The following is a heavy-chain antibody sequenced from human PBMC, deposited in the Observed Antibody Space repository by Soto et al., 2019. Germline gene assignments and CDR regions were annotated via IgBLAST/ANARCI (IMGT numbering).Heavy chain of an antibody. CDR1: GGTFSSYA. Sequence: SVKVSCKASGGTFSSYAISWVRQAPGQGLEWMGGIIPIFGTANYAQKFQGRVTITADKSTSTAYMELSSLRSEDTAVDYCARDRPPSSGLYPDYYYYGMDVWGQGTTVTVSS. CDR2: IIPIFGTA. CDR3: ARDRPPSSGLYPDYYYYGMDV. J-gene: IGHJ6*02. D-gene: IGHD6-19*01. V-gene: IGHV1-69*06.